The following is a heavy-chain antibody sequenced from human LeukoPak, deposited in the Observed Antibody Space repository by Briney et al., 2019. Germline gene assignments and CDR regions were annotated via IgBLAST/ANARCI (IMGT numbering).Heavy chain of an antibody. CDR3: AYSYGPYYYDY. Sequence: PGGSLRLSCAASGFTFSSYSMNWVRQAPGKGLEWVSYITSSSTNIYYADSVKGRFTLSRDNAKNSLYLQMNSLRAEDTAVYYCAYSYGPYYYDYWGQGTLVTVSS. D-gene: IGHD5-18*01. CDR2: ITSSSTNI. V-gene: IGHV3-48*01. CDR1: GFTFSSYS. J-gene: IGHJ4*02.